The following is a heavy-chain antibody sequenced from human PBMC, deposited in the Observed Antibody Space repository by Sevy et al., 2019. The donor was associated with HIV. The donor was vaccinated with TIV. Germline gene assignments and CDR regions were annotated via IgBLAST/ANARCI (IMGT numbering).Heavy chain of an antibody. D-gene: IGHD5-12*01. Sequence: GGSLRLSCAASGFTFSSYAMSWVRQAPGKGLEWVSAISGSGGSTYYADSVKGRFTISRDNSKNTLYLQMNSLRAEDTAVYYCAKDHKMATIRLDYFDYWGQGTLVTVSS. V-gene: IGHV3-23*01. J-gene: IGHJ4*02. CDR2: ISGSGGST. CDR1: GFTFSSYA. CDR3: AKDHKMATIRLDYFDY.